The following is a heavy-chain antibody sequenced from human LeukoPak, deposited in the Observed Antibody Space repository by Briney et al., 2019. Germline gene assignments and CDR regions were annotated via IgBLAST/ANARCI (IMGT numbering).Heavy chain of an antibody. V-gene: IGHV1-46*01. J-gene: IGHJ6*02. Sequence: ASVKVSCKASGYSFTTYYMHWVRQAPEQGLEWMGIINPTGGSTNYAQKFEGRVTMTRDTSTSTVYMELSSLRSEDTAMYYCARERYCSGGNCFVTYYYGMDVWGQGTTVTVSS. CDR1: GYSFTTYY. CDR3: ARERYCSGGNCFVTYYYGMDV. CDR2: INPTGGST. D-gene: IGHD2-15*01.